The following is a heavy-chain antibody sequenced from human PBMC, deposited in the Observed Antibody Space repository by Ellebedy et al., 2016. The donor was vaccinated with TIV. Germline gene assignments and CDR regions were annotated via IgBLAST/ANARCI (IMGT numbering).Heavy chain of an antibody. Sequence: SETLSLXCSVSGGPISSSNYYWGWIRQPPGKGLEWIGTIFYTGTTYYNPSLKSRVTISVDTSKNEFSLKLSSVTAADTAVYYCARCGSGRYYNVPFDYWGQGTLVTVSS. V-gene: IGHV4-39*01. J-gene: IGHJ4*02. D-gene: IGHD3-10*01. CDR2: IFYTGTT. CDR3: ARCGSGRYYNVPFDY. CDR1: GGPISSSNYY.